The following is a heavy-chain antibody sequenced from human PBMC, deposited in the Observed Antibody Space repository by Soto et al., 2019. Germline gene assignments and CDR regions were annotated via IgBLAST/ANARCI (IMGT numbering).Heavy chain of an antibody. Sequence: GASVKVFCKASGGTFSSYTISWVRQAPGQGLEWMGRIIPILGIANYAQKFQGRVTITADKSTSTAYMELSSLRSEDTAVYYCARLIWLKPHYYYGMDVWGQGTTVTVSS. CDR1: GGTFSSYT. CDR2: IIPILGIA. D-gene: IGHD3-16*01. J-gene: IGHJ6*02. V-gene: IGHV1-69*02. CDR3: ARLIWLKPHYYYGMDV.